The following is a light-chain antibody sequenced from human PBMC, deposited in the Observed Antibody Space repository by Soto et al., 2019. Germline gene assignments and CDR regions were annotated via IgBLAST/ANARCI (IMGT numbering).Light chain of an antibody. CDR3: KQYGTSPFT. V-gene: IGKV3-20*01. CDR1: QSVDTNY. J-gene: IGKJ4*01. Sequence: EIVLTQSPGTVSLSPGDRATPSCRASQSVDTNYLGWYQQKPGQAPRLLIYGASSRATGIPDRFSGSGSGTDFTLTISRLEPEDFAVYYCKQYGTSPFTFGGGTKVDIK. CDR2: GAS.